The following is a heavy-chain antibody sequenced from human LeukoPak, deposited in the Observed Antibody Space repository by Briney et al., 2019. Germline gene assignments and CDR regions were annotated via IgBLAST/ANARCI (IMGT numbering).Heavy chain of an antibody. V-gene: IGHV3-7*01. D-gene: IGHD1-26*01. CDR2: IKTDGSEK. CDR3: ARGNFAGSSAFDY. J-gene: IGHJ4*02. Sequence: GGSLRLSCEGSGFTFSNYWMGWVRQAPGKGLQWVANIKTDGSEKYYVDSVKGRFTISRDNAKNSLYLQMNSLRAEDTAVYYCARGNFAGSSAFDYWGQGTLVTVSS. CDR1: GFTFSNYW.